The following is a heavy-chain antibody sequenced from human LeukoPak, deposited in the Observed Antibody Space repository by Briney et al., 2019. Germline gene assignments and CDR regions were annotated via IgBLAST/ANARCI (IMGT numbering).Heavy chain of an antibody. Sequence: GGSLRLSCAASGFKFSSNSMNWVRQDPGKGLEWVSFISTSSSYIYYADSVKGRFTISRDNAKKSLYMQMNSLRAEDTGVYYCARASSSCYYFDYWGQGTLVTVSS. D-gene: IGHD6-13*01. CDR1: GFKFSSNS. CDR3: ARASSSCYYFDY. CDR2: ISTSSSYI. J-gene: IGHJ4*02. V-gene: IGHV3-21*01.